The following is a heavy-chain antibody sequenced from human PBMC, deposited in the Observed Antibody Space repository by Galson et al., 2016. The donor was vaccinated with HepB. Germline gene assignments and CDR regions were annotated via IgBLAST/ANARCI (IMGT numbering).Heavy chain of an antibody. D-gene: IGHD2-2*01. CDR2: IDPSDSYT. CDR3: ARLGGAVPFDY. Sequence: QSGAEVKKPGESLRISCKGSGFTFSDYWITWVRQMPGKGLEWMGRIDPSDSYTNYSPSFQGHVTISSDKSITTAYLQWTSLKASDTAIYYCARLGGAVPFDYWGQGTLVTVPS. J-gene: IGHJ4*02. V-gene: IGHV5-10-1*01. CDR1: GFTFSDYW.